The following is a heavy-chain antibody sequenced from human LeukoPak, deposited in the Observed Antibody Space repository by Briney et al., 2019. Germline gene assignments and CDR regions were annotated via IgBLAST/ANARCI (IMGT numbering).Heavy chain of an antibody. CDR1: GFTFDDYG. V-gene: IGHV3-7*03. J-gene: IGHJ6*02. CDR3: ARGGGLDV. Sequence: GGSLRLSCAASGFTFDDYGMSWVRQAPGKGLEWVASINHNGNVNYYVDSVKGRFTISRDNAKNSLYLQMSNLRAEDTAVYFCARGGGLDVWGQGATVTVSS. D-gene: IGHD3-16*01. CDR2: INHNGNVN.